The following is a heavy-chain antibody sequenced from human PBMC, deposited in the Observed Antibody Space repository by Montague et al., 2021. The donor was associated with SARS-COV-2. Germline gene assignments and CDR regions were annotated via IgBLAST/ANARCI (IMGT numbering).Heavy chain of an antibody. J-gene: IGHJ3*02. CDR3: ASPTYYYDSSGSDAFDI. V-gene: IGHV4-39*01. CDR2: KYYSGST. D-gene: IGHD3-22*01. CDR1: GASISSRSYY. Sequence: SETLSLTCTVSGASISSRSYYWGWIRQPPGKGLEWIGFKYYSGSTYYNPTLKSRVTISVDTSKNQFSLKLSSVTAADTAVYYCASPTYYYDSSGSDAFDIWGQGTMATVSS.